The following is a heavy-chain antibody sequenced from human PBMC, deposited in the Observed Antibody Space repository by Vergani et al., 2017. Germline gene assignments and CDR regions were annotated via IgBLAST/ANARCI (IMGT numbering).Heavy chain of an antibody. CDR2: IYHSGSA. J-gene: IGHJ4*02. V-gene: IGHV4-31*03. D-gene: IGHD2-2*01. Sequence: QVQLQESGPGLVKPSQTLSLTCTVSGGSISSASYFWSWIRQHTGKGLELIGYIYHSGSAYYNPSLESRVTMSVDTSKNQFSLNLNSVTASDTAVYYCARIPRGYCSSVICFPFDHWGQGSLVTVSS. CDR3: ARIPRGYCSSVICFPFDH. CDR1: GGSISSASYF.